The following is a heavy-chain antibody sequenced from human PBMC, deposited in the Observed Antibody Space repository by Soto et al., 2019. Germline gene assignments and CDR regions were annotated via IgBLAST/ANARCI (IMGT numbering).Heavy chain of an antibody. D-gene: IGHD3-3*01. Sequence: QVQLVQSGAEVKKPGASVKVSCKASGYTFTSYGISWVRQAPGQGLEWMGWISAYNGNTNYAQKLQGRVTMTTDTSTSTAYMELRSLRYDDTAVYCCAREANNLDYDSPDYYFDYWGQGTLVTVSS. V-gene: IGHV1-18*01. J-gene: IGHJ4*02. CDR2: ISAYNGNT. CDR3: AREANNLDYDSPDYYFDY. CDR1: GYTFTSYG.